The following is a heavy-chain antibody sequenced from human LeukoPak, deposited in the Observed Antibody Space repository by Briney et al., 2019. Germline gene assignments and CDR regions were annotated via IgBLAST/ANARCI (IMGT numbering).Heavy chain of an antibody. Sequence: GGSLRLSCAASGFTFSDYYMSWIRQAPGKGLEWVSYISSSGSTIYYADSVKGRFTISRDNAKNSLYLQMNSLGAEDTAVYYCARGEAYYYDSPPPMWGQGTMVTVSS. D-gene: IGHD3-22*01. J-gene: IGHJ3*02. CDR1: GFTFSDYY. V-gene: IGHV3-11*04. CDR2: ISSSGSTI. CDR3: ARGEAYYYDSPPPM.